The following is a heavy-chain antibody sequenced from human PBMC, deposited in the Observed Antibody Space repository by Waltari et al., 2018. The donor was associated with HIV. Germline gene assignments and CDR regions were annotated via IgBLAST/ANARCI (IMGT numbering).Heavy chain of an antibody. J-gene: IGHJ6*02. CDR1: GFTFSNYA. D-gene: IGHD3-10*01. V-gene: IGHV3-23*04. CDR2: ISGSAETT. Sequence: QLVESGGGPTQPGGSLRLACAASGFTFSNYAMNWVRQAPGKGLEWVSAISGSAETTYFADSVKGRFTISRDSVKNTLYLQMNNLRPDDTAVYYCAKEVRTLRYQYFGMDVWGQGTTVTVSS. CDR3: AKEVRTLRYQYFGMDV.